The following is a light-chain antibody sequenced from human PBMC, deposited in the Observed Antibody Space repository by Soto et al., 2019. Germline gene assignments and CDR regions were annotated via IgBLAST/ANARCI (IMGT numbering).Light chain of an antibody. CDR1: QSVSSSY. J-gene: IGKJ2*01. CDR3: QHYGSSPGYT. V-gene: IGKV3-20*01. CDR2: GAS. Sequence: EIVLTQSPGTLSLSPGERATLSCRASQSVSSSYLAWYRQKPGQAPRLLIYGASRRATGIPDRFSGSGSWTDFTLTISTLEPADFAVYYCQHYGSSPGYTFGQGTKLEIK.